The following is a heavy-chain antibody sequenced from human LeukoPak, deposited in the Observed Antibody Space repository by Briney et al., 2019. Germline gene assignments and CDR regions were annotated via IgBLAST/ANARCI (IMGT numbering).Heavy chain of an antibody. CDR3: ARERELNFDH. CDR2: IYYSGST. CDR1: GGSISSGGYY. V-gene: IGHV4-31*03. J-gene: IGHJ4*02. Sequence: SQTLSLTCTVSGGSISSGGYYWSWIRQHPGKGLEWIGYIYYSGSTYYNPSLKSRVTISVDTSKNQFSLKLSSVTAADTAVYYCARERELNFDHWGQGTLVTVSS. D-gene: IGHD1-26*01.